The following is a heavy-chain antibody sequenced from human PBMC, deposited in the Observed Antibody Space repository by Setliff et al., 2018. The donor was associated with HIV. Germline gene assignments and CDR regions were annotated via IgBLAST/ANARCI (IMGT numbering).Heavy chain of an antibody. CDR2: LYHSGTN. Sequence: PSETLSLTCAVSGYSISSGYFWGWIRQPPGKGLEWIGSLYHSGTNFYNPSLKSRVTISVDTSKNQFSLKLSSVTAADTATYYCARHDCGGDCSINWFDPWGQGTLVTVSS. J-gene: IGHJ5*02. CDR3: ARHDCGGDCSINWFDP. CDR1: GYSISSGYF. D-gene: IGHD2-21*02. V-gene: IGHV4-38-2*01.